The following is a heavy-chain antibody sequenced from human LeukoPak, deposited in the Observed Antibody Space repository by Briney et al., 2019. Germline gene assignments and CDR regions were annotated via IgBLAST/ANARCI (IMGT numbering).Heavy chain of an antibody. V-gene: IGHV1-8*01. CDR1: GYTFTSYD. CDR2: MKPNSGDT. J-gene: IGHJ5*02. D-gene: IGHD4-11*01. Sequence: ASVKVSCKASGYTFTSYDINWVRQANGQGLEWMGWMKPNSGDTGYAQKFQGRVTMTRNTSISTAYMELSSLRSEDTAVYYCARMNWLTTDNPNWFDPWGQGTPVTVSS. CDR3: ARMNWLTTDNPNWFDP.